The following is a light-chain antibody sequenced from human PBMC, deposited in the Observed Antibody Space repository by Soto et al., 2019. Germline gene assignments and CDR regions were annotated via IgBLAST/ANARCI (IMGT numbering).Light chain of an antibody. CDR2: GNN. J-gene: IGLJ3*02. V-gene: IGLV1-40*01. CDR1: SSNIGAGYD. Sequence: QSVLTQPPSVSGAPGQRVTISCTGTSSNIGAGYDVHWYQQLPGTAPKLLIYGNNNRPSGVPDRFSGSKSGTSASLAITGLRADDEGDYYCQSYDSSRTGWVFGGGTKLTVL. CDR3: QSYDSSRTGWV.